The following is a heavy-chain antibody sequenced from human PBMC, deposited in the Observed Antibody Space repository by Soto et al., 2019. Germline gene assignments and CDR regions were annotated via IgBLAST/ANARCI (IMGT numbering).Heavy chain of an antibody. CDR1: GYTFTSHD. V-gene: IGHV1-8*01. D-gene: IGHD4-17*01. Sequence: QVQLVQSGAEVKKSGASVKVSCKASGYTFTSHDINWERQATGQGLEWMGWMNPNSGNTGYAQKFQGRVTMTRNTSISTAYMELSSLRSEDTAVYYCARWDYGVYARFDYWGQGTLVTVSS. J-gene: IGHJ4*02. CDR3: ARWDYGVYARFDY. CDR2: MNPNSGNT.